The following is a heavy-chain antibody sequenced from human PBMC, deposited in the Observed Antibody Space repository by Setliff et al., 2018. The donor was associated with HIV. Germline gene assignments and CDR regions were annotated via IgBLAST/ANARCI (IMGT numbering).Heavy chain of an antibody. D-gene: IGHD3-22*01. CDR3: ARSPLDYDGRDYYYRYFDL. CDR2: IVPLVDVK. Sequence: GASVKVSCKASGGTFLNSAINWVRQAPGQGLQWVGGIVPLVDVKQSAQPFLGRVTLTVDDSMTTAYMELTSLTSDDTAVYFCARSPLDYDGRDYYYRYFDLWGVGTLVTVSS. V-gene: IGHV1-69*10. J-gene: IGHJ4*02. CDR1: GGTFLNSA.